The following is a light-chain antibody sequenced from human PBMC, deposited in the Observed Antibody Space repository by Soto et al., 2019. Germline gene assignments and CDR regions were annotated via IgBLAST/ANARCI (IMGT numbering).Light chain of an antibody. CDR3: QQYDSVPLT. CDR2: AAS. V-gene: IGKV1-33*01. Sequence: DIHMTQSPSSLSASVGDRVTISCQASQDTSNYLNWYQQKPGKAPKLLIYAASNLETGVPSRFSGSGSGTDFTLTISSLQPEDIATYYCQQYDSVPLTFGGGTKVEIK. J-gene: IGKJ4*01. CDR1: QDTSNY.